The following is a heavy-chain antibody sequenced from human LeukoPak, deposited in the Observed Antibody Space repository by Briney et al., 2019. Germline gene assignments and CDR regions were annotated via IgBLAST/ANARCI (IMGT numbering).Heavy chain of an antibody. V-gene: IGHV1-46*03. CDR3: ARDFGWWELLSWFDP. D-gene: IGHD1-26*01. CDR2: INPSGGST. J-gene: IGHJ5*02. CDR1: GYTFTSYY. Sequence: ASVKVSCKASGYTFTSYYMHWVRQAPEQGLEWMGIINPSGGSTSYAQKFQGRVTMTRDTSTSTVYMELSSLRSEDTAVYYCARDFGWWELLSWFDPWGQGTLVTVSS.